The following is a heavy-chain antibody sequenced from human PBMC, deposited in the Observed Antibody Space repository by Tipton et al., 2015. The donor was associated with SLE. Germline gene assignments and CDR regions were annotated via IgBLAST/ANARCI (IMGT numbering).Heavy chain of an antibody. J-gene: IGHJ4*02. CDR1: GLIVDDYT. V-gene: IGHV3-15*07. CDR2: IKTKPEGETT. Sequence: SLRLSCTASGLIVDDYTMNWVRQAPGKGLEWVARIKTKPEGETTDYAPPVQGRFSISRDDSKSTVYLQMNSLKTEDTAVYYCTTPPVTGTRVDDYWGQGTLVTVSS. CDR3: TTPPVTGTRVDDY. D-gene: IGHD6-19*01.